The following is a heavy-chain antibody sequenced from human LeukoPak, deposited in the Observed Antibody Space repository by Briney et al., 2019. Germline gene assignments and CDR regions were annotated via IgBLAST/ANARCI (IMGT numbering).Heavy chain of an antibody. CDR1: GFTFSSYW. J-gene: IGHJ4*02. CDR3: ARLGVALQFDY. Sequence: PGGSLRLSCAASGFTFSSYWMSWVRQAPGKGLEWVANIKQDGSEKYYVDSVKGRFTISRDDAKNSLYLQMNSLRAEDTAVYYCARLGVALQFDYWGQGTLVTVSS. D-gene: IGHD2-15*01. CDR2: IKQDGSEK. V-gene: IGHV3-7*01.